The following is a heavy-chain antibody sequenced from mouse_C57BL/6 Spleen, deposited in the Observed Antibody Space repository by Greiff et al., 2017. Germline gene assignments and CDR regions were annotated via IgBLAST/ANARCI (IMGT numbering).Heavy chain of an antibody. V-gene: IGHV1-39*01. Sequence: EVQLQQSGPELVKPGASVKISCKASGYSFTDYNMNWVKQSNGKSLEWIGVINPNYGTTSYNQKFKGKATLTVDQSSSTAYMQLNSLTSENSAVYDCARNPMVTTRGYFDYWGQGTTLTVSS. D-gene: IGHD2-2*01. CDR2: INPNYGTT. CDR1: GYSFTDYN. J-gene: IGHJ2*01. CDR3: ARNPMVTTRGYFDY.